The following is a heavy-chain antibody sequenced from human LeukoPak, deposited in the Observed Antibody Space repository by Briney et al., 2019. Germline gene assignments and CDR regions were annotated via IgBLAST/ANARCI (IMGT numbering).Heavy chain of an antibody. D-gene: IGHD2-15*01. Sequence: GSLRLSCAASGFTFSDYYMSWIRQAPGKGLEWGSYISGSTSYTNYADSVKGRFTISRDNAKNSLYLQMNSLRAEDTAVYYRARDRSWGSGYNYGMDVWGQGTTVTVSS. CDR1: GFTFSDYY. V-gene: IGHV3-11*05. CDR3: ARDRSWGSGYNYGMDV. CDR2: ISGSTSYT. J-gene: IGHJ6*02.